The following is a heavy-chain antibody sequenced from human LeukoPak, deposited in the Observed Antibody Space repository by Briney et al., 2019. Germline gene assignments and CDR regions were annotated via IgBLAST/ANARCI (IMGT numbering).Heavy chain of an antibody. CDR2: IDPSDSYT. D-gene: IGHD4-17*01. V-gene: IGHV5-10-1*01. Sequence: GESLTISCKASGYIFTNYWISWVRQLPGKGLEWMGRIDPSDSYTKYSPSFEGHVTISVDKSISTAFLQRHSLKASDSAMYYCATGASKVTTDFANYWGQGTQVAVSS. CDR3: ATGASKVTTDFANY. CDR1: GYIFTNYW. J-gene: IGHJ4*02.